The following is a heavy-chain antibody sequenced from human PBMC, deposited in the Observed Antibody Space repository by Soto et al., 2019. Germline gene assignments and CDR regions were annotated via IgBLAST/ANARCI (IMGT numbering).Heavy chain of an antibody. CDR3: ARAVAVAADFDY. D-gene: IGHD6-19*01. V-gene: IGHV1-18*01. CDR1: GYTFTSYG. J-gene: IGHJ4*02. CDR2: ISAYNGNT. Sequence: GASVKVSCKASGYTFTSYGINWVRQAPGQGLEWMGWISAYNGNTHYAQKLQGRVTITADESTSTAYMELSSLRSEDTAVYYCARAVAVAADFDYWGQGTLVTVSS.